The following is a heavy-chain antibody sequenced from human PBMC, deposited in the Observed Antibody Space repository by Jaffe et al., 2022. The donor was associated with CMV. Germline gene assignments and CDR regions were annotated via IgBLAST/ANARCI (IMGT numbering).Heavy chain of an antibody. CDR1: GGSLSSINW. CDR2: IYHSGST. V-gene: IGHV4-4*02. J-gene: IGHJ6*03. D-gene: IGHD2-15*01. CDR3: ARAPRGAVAYYMDV. Sequence: QVQLQESGPGLVRPSGTLSLTCAVSGGSLSSINWWTWVRQSPGKGLEWIGEIYHSGSTNYNPSLKSRVTMSIDKSKNQFSLNLTSVIAADTAVYYCARAPRGAVAYYMDVWGKGTTVTVSS.